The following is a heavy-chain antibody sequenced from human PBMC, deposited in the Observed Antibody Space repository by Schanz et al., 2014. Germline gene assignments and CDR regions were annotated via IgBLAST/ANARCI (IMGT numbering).Heavy chain of an antibody. CDR2: IKSKVDGGTT. CDR3: TTDLTAVDYDAIGL. Sequence: EAQLLESGGGLVRPGGSLRLSCIGSGFTFRSYALGWVRQAPGKGLEWVGRIKSKVDGGTTDNAAPVQGRFTISRDDSKNTLHLQMNSLKTEDTAVYYCTTDLTAVDYDAIGLWGQGTMXTVSS. CDR1: GFTFRSYA. V-gene: IGHV3-15*01. J-gene: IGHJ3*01. D-gene: IGHD4-17*01.